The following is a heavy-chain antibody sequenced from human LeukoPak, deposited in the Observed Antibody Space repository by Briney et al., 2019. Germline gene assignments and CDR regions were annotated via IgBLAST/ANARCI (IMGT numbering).Heavy chain of an antibody. CDR1: GYTFTDYY. J-gene: IGHJ5*02. Sequence: GASVKVSCRASGYTFTDYYMYWVRQAPGQGLEWMGWINPNSGGTNYAQKFQGRVTMTRDTSISTAYMELSRPTSDDTAVYYCARGNYGSGSSGHVWFDPWGQGTLV. D-gene: IGHD3-10*01. V-gene: IGHV1-2*02. CDR2: INPNSGGT. CDR3: ARGNYGSGSSGHVWFDP.